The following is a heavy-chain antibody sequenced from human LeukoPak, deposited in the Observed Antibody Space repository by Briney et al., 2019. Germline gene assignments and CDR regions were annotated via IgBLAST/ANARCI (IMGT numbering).Heavy chain of an antibody. V-gene: IGHV3-49*04. Sequence: GGSLRLYCTSSGVIGGDSSMIWGRHVRGKGPGFVFFIRSKAYGGTTEYAASVKGRFTISRDDSKSIAYLQMDSLKTEDTAVYYCTTIGRKVTNFQHWGQGTLVTVSS. J-gene: IGHJ1*01. CDR3: TTIGRKVTNFQH. D-gene: IGHD4-17*01. CDR2: IRSKAYGGTT. CDR1: GVIGGDSS.